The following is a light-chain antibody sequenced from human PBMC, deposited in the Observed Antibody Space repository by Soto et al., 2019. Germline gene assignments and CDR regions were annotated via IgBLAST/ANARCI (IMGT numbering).Light chain of an antibody. CDR3: SSLAGSTSYV. J-gene: IGLJ1*01. CDR2: DVS. CDR1: SSDVGGYNY. Sequence: QSALTQPASVSGSPGQSVTISCTGTSSDVGGYNYVSWYQQHPGKVPKLMIYDVSDRPSGVSNRFSGYKSGNTAPRPISGLQAENEADYCCSSLAGSTSYVFGPGTKVTAL. V-gene: IGLV2-14*03.